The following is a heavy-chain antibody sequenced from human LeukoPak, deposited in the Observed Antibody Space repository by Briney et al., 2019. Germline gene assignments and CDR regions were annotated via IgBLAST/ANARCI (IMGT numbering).Heavy chain of an antibody. CDR1: GYTFTGYY. J-gene: IGHJ6*03. D-gene: IGHD4-17*01. V-gene: IGHV1-2*06. CDR3: ARSYGDYGNHYYYMDV. Sequence: GASVKVSCKAPGYTFTGYYMHWVRQAPGQGLEWMGRINPNSGGTNYAQKFQGRVTMTRDTSISTAYMELSRLRSDDTAVYYCARSYGDYGNHYYYMDVWGKGTTVTVSS. CDR2: INPNSGGT.